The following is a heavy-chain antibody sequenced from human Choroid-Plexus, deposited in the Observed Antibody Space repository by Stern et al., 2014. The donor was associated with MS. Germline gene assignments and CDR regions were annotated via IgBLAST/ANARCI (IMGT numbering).Heavy chain of an antibody. CDR2: VSDDGSNK. CDR1: GFTLGSCA. J-gene: IGHJ5*02. Sequence: MQLVESGGGVVRPGRPLRLSWVASGFTLGSCAMHWVRQAPGKGLEWVAGVSDDGSNKYYADSVKGRFTISRDNSQNTLYMQMSSLRPEDTAVYYCAKDRQYLTYFFDHWGQGSLVTVSS. D-gene: IGHD2/OR15-2a*01. V-gene: IGHV3-30*18. CDR3: AKDRQYLTYFFDH.